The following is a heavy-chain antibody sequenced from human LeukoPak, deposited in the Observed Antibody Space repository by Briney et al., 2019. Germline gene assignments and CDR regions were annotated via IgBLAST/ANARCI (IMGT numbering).Heavy chain of an antibody. Sequence: GASVKVSCKASGYTFTSYDISWVRQATGQGLEWMGWMNPNSGNTGYAQKFQGRVTITRNTSISTAYMELSSLRSEDTAVYYCARGVTTVTTNWFDPWGQGTLVTVSS. D-gene: IGHD4-17*01. J-gene: IGHJ5*02. CDR3: ARGVTTVTTNWFDP. V-gene: IGHV1-8*01. CDR1: GYTFTSYD. CDR2: MNPNSGNT.